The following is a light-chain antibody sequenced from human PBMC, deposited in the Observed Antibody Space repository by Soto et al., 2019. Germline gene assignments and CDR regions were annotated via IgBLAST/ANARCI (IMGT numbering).Light chain of an antibody. CDR2: AAS. J-gene: IGKJ3*01. CDR1: QDIRNF. V-gene: IGKV1-27*01. Sequence: DIQMTQSPTSLSASVGDRVTITCRASQDIRNFVAWYQQKPGKAPQLMIYAASTLQSGVPSRFSGRGSGTDFTLTINSLQPEDIAPYSCQKYSSVPVFGPGTKVEIK. CDR3: QKYSSVPV.